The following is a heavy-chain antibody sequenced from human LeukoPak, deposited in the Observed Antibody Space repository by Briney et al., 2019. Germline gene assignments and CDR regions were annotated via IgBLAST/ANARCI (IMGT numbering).Heavy chain of an antibody. D-gene: IGHD2-8*01. J-gene: IGHJ3*02. CDR2: MNPAGSEI. CDR3: ARDPPNGALDI. V-gene: IGHV3-7*01. CDR1: GFSFSGSW. Sequence: GGSLRLSCEASGFSFSGSWMSWVRQVPGKGLEWLADMNPAGSEILYVDSVKGRFTISRDNSKNSLYLQMDGLRAEDTAVYYCARDPPNGALDIWGRGTLVTVSS.